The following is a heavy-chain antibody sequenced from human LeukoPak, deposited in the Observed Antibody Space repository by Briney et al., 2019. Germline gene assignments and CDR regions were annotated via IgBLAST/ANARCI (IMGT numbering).Heavy chain of an antibody. CDR1: GYTFTGYY. V-gene: IGHV1-2*02. J-gene: IGHJ5*02. Sequence: ASVKVSCKASGYTFTGYYIHWVRQAPGQGLEWMGWINPNSGGTNYAQNFQGRVTMTRDTSISTAYMELSRLRSDDTAVYYCARGALRSGQPQWWFDPWGQGTLVTVSS. CDR2: INPNSGGT. CDR3: ARGALRSGQPQWWFDP. D-gene: IGHD3-10*01.